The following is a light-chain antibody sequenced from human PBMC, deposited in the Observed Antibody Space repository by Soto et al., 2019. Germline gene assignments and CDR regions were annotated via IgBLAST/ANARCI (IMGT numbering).Light chain of an antibody. CDR1: RSNIGNNY. J-gene: IGLJ2*01. CDR3: GTWDSRLSVVV. V-gene: IGLV1-51*01. CDR2: DNN. Sequence: QSVLTQPPSVSAAPGQTVTISCSGSRSNIGNNYVSWYQQLPGTAPKLLIYDNNKRPSGIPDRFSGSKSGTSATLGITGLQTGDEADYYCGTWDSRLSVVVFGGGTKVTVL.